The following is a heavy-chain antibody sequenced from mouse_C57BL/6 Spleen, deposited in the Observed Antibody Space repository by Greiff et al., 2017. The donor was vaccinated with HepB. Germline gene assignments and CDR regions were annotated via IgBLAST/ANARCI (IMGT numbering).Heavy chain of an antibody. CDR2: IYPGSGST. J-gene: IGHJ3*01. V-gene: IGHV1-55*01. D-gene: IGHD2-5*01. CDR3: ARDSNYEGAWFAY. Sequence: QVQLQQPGAELVKPGASVKMSCKASGYTFPSYWITWVKQRPGQGLEWIGDIYPGSGSTNYNEKFKSKATLTVDTSSSTAYMQLSSLTSEDSAVCYCARDSNYEGAWFAYWGQGTLVTVSA. CDR1: GYTFPSYW.